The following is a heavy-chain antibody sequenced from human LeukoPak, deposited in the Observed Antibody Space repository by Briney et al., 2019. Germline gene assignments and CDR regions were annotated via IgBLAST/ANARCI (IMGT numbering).Heavy chain of an antibody. J-gene: IGHJ4*02. Sequence: SETLSLTCTVSGGSICSSSYYWGWIRQPPGKGLEWIGSIYYSGSTYYNPSLKSRVTISVDTSKNQFSLKLSSVTAADTAVYYCARHKSNQITIFGVVIGGYFDYWGQGTLVTVSS. V-gene: IGHV4-39*01. D-gene: IGHD3-3*01. CDR3: ARHKSNQITIFGVVIGGYFDY. CDR2: IYYSGST. CDR1: GGSICSSSYY.